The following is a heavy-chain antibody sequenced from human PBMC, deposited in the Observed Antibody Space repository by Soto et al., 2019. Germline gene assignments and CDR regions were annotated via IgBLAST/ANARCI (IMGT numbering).Heavy chain of an antibody. J-gene: IGHJ5*02. CDR3: AKYTEGFDA. CDR2: ISGSGGAT. V-gene: IGHV3-23*01. Sequence: EEQLLESGGGLIQPGGSLRLSCAASGFTFRNYAMSWVRQAPGKGLEWVSSISGSGGATFYADSVKGRFTISRDNSRSTLYLQMNSLRAEDTAIYYCAKYTEGFDAWGQGTLVTVSS. CDR1: GFTFRNYA.